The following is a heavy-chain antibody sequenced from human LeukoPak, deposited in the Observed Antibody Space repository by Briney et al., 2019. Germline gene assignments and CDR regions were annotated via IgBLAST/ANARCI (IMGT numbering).Heavy chain of an antibody. CDR3: ARIQAPYYDFWSGYYENYMDV. V-gene: IGHV4-39*01. J-gene: IGHJ6*03. CDR1: GGSISSSSYY. Sequence: SETLSLTCTVSGGSISSSSYYWGWIGQPPGKGLEWIGSIYYSGSTYYNPSLKSRVTISVDTSKNQFSLKLSSVTAADTAVYYCARIQAPYYDFWSGYYENYMDVWGKGTTVTVSS. D-gene: IGHD3-3*01. CDR2: IYYSGST.